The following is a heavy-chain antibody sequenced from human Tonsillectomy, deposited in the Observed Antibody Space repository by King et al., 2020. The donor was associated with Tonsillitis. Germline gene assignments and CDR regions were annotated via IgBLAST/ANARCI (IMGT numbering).Heavy chain of an antibody. CDR2: VSGSGGST. Sequence: VQLVESGGGLVQPGGSLRRSCAASGFTFSSYAVSWVRQAPGKGLEWVSAVSGSGGSTYDADSVKGRFTISRDNSKNTLHLQMSSLRAEDTAVYYCAKDVAVAGGVLYFDYWGQGTLVTVSS. D-gene: IGHD6-19*01. CDR1: GFTFSSYA. V-gene: IGHV3-23*04. J-gene: IGHJ4*02. CDR3: AKDVAVAGGVLYFDY.